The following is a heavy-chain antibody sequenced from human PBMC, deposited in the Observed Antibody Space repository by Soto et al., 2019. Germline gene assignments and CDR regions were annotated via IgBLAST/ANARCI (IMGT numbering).Heavy chain of an antibody. V-gene: IGHV3-23*01. CDR3: AKKGPPRDAFDI. J-gene: IGHJ3*02. CDR1: GFTFRSYA. CDR2: ISAGGSNT. Sequence: EVQLLESGGGLVQPGGSLRLSCAVSGFTFRSYAMSWVRQAPGKGPEWVSVISAGGSNTYYAESVKGRFTISRDHSKNTLYLQMNSLRDEDTAVYYCAKKGPPRDAFDIWGQGTMVTVST.